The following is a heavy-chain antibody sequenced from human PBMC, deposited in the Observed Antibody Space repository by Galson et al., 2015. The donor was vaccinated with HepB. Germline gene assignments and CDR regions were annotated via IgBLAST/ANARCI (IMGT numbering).Heavy chain of an antibody. V-gene: IGHV3-21*01. D-gene: IGHD6-19*01. Sequence: SLRLSCAASGFTFSSYSMNWVRQAPRKGLEWVSSISSSSSYIYYADSVKGRFTISRDNAKNSLYLQMNSLRAEDTAVYYCALGIAVADLWYFDLWGRGTLVTVSS. CDR3: ALGIAVADLWYFDL. CDR2: ISSSSSYI. J-gene: IGHJ2*01. CDR1: GFTFSSYS.